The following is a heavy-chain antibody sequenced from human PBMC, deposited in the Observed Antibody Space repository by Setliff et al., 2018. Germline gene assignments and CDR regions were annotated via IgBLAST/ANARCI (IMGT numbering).Heavy chain of an antibody. J-gene: IGHJ4*02. CDR2: IYYRGST. CDR3: ATLTGDRGVDY. Sequence: KPSETLSLTCTVSGYTISSGYCWGWIRQPPGRGLEWMGSIYYRGSTYYDSSLKSRLSISVDTSKNQFSLKLNSVTAADTAVYYCATLTGDRGVDYWGQGTLVTVSS. D-gene: IGHD7-27*01. V-gene: IGHV4-38-2*02. CDR1: GYTISSGYC.